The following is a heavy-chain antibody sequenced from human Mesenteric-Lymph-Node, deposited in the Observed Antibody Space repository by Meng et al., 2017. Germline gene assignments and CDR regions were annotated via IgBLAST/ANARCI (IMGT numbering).Heavy chain of an antibody. V-gene: IGHV3-53*05. Sequence: GESLKISCAASGFTVSSNYMSWVRQAPGKGLEWVSVIYSGGSTYYADSVKGRFTISRDNSKNTLYLQMNSLRAEDTAVYYCASYSGSYYYFDYWGQGTLVTVSS. CDR1: GFTVSSNY. J-gene: IGHJ4*02. CDR3: ASYSGSYYYFDY. D-gene: IGHD1-26*01. CDR2: IYSGGST.